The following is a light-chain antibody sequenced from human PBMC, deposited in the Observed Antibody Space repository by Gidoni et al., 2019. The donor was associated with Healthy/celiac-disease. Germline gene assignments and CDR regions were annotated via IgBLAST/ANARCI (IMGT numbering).Light chain of an antibody. CDR3: QVWDSSSDHYV. J-gene: IGLJ1*01. Sequence: SYVLTQQTSVSVAPGKTARITCGGNNIGSKSVHWYQQKPGQAPVLVIYYDSDRPSGIPARFSGSNSGNTATLTISRVEAGDEADYYCQVWDSSSDHYVFGTGTKVTVL. CDR1: NIGSKS. CDR2: YDS. V-gene: IGLV3-21*04.